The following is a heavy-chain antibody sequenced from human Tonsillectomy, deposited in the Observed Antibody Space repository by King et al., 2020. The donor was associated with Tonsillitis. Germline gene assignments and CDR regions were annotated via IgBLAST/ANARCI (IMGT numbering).Heavy chain of an antibody. CDR1: RGTFSNYA. D-gene: IGHD4-11*01. CDR3: EREDFSSKYFDS. J-gene: IGHJ4*02. V-gene: IGHV1-69*04. Sequence: QLVQSGAEVKKPGSSVKVSCKASRGTFSNYAVSWVRQAPGQGLEWVGRIIPILGVTNYAQKFQGRVTITADKSTSTAYLELSSVRSEDTAAYFCEREDFSSKYFDSWGQGTLVSVSS. CDR2: IIPILGVT.